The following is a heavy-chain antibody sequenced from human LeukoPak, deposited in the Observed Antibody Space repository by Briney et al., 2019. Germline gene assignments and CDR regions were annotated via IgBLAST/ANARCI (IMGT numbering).Heavy chain of an antibody. CDR3: AELGITMIGGV. J-gene: IGHJ6*04. Sequence: QAGGSLRLSCAASRFTFSSYSMNWVRQAPGKGLEWVSYISSSGSTIYYADSVKGRFTISRDNAKNSLYLQMNSLRAEDTAVYYCAELGITMIGGVWGKGTTVTTSS. CDR1: RFTFSSYS. CDR2: ISSSGSTI. V-gene: IGHV3-48*04. D-gene: IGHD3-10*02.